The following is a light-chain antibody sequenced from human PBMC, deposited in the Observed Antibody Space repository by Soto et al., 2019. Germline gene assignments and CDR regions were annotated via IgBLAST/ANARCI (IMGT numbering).Light chain of an antibody. CDR2: DVS. CDR3: SSYTSSSTLRV. CDR1: SSDVGGYNY. J-gene: IGLJ2*01. V-gene: IGLV2-14*01. Sequence: QSALTQPASVSGSPGQSITISCTGTSSDVGGYNYVSWYQQHPSKAPKLMIYDVSNRPSGVSNRFSGSKSGNTASLTISGLQAEDEADYYCSSYTSSSTLRVFGGGTKLTAL.